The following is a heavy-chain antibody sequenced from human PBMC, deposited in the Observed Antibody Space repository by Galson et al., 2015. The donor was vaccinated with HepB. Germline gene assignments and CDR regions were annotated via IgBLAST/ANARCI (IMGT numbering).Heavy chain of an antibody. D-gene: IGHD6-19*01. V-gene: IGHV3-74*01. CDR3: ARESVAAINWFDS. CDR1: GFNFSRHW. CDR2: ITSDASSA. J-gene: IGHJ5*01. Sequence: SLRLSCAASGFNFSRHWMYWVRQAPGKGLVWVSRITSDASSAAYADSVKGRFTISRDNVKNTLFLQMNSLRAEGTALYYCARESVAAINWFDSWGQGTLVTVSS.